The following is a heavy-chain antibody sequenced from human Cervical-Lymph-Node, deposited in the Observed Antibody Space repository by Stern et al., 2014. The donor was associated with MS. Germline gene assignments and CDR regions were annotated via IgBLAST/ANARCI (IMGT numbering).Heavy chain of an antibody. J-gene: IGHJ3*02. Sequence: VQLVESGAEVEKPGASVKISCKASGYTFTSYYIHWVRPAPGQGLEWLGVINPSGGTTYAQKFQGRVTMTRDTSTTTVYMELSSLRSEDTAVYYCAGQRVVTPRDGFDIWGQGTMVTVSS. D-gene: IGHD4-23*01. CDR2: INPSGGT. CDR1: GYTFTSYY. V-gene: IGHV1-46*01. CDR3: AGQRVVTPRDGFDI.